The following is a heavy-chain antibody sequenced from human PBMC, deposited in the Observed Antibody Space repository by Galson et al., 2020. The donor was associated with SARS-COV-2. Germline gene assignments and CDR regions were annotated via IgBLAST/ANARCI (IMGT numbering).Heavy chain of an antibody. CDR1: GFTFSNYA. CDR3: AKGSAAVRPYYFDY. V-gene: IGHV3-23*01. J-gene: IGHJ4*02. Sequence: TGGSLRLSCATSGFTFSNYAMSWVRQTPGRGLEWVSAISGRGDSTYYADSVKGRFTMSRDNSKNTQYLQMNSLRADDTAVYYCAKGSAAVRPYYFDYWGQGSLVTVPS. CDR2: ISGRGDST. D-gene: IGHD6-13*01.